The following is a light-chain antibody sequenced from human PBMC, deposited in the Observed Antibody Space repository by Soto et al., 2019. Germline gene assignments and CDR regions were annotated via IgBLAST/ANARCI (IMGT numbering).Light chain of an antibody. Sequence: ERVSTHSPAPRSVTSGAGATLSISASRSVSSNLAWYQQNPGQAPKLLIYGASTRAAGIPARCSGSGSGKEFTITISILQSEDVADYCCQQYNNRWTFGQGTKVDIK. V-gene: IGKV3-15*01. CDR2: GAS. CDR1: RSVSSN. CDR3: QQYNNRWT. J-gene: IGKJ1*01.